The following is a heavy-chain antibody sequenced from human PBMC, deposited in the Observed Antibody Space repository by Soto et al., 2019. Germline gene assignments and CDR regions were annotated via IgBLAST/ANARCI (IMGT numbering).Heavy chain of an antibody. CDR2: IYGGGTT. Sequence: EVQLVESGGGLIQPGGSLRLSCAASGFAVSSKYMTWVRQAPGKGLELVSVIYGGGTTYYADSAKGRFTISRDTSKNTLYLKMNSLRAEDTAVYYCVQTTGWPGFDFWGQGTLVTVSS. CDR1: GFAVSSKY. V-gene: IGHV3-53*01. J-gene: IGHJ4*02. CDR3: VQTTGWPGFDF. D-gene: IGHD6-19*01.